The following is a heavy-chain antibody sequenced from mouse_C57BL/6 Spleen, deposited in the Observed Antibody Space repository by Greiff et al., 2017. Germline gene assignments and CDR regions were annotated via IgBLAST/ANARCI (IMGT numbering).Heavy chain of an antibody. V-gene: IGHV1-81*01. D-gene: IGHD2-3*01. CDR2: IYPRSGNT. J-gene: IGHJ4*01. CDR1: GYTFTSYG. Sequence: QVQLQQSGAELARPGASVKLSCKASGYTFTSYGISWVKQRTGQGLEWIGEIYPRSGNTYYNEKFKGKATLTADKSSSTAYMELRSLTSEDSAVYFCARHDGYPLYYAMDYWGQGTSVTVSS. CDR3: ARHDGYPLYYAMDY.